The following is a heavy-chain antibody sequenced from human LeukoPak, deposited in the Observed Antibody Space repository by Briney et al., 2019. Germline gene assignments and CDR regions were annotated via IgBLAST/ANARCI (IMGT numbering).Heavy chain of an antibody. D-gene: IGHD6-13*01. CDR3: AREGSSWYSDY. CDR2: IHRDGSTT. CDR1: GFTFSGYW. Sequence: GGSLRLSCAASGFTFSGYWMLWVRQAPGEGLVWVSRIHRDGSTTFYADSVKGRFTISRDNAKNTVYLQMNSLRAEDTAVYYCAREGSSWYSDYWGQGTLVTVSS. J-gene: IGHJ4*02. V-gene: IGHV3-74*01.